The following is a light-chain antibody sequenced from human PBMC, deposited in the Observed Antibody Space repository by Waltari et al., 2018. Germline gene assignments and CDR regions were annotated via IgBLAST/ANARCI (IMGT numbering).Light chain of an antibody. CDR1: SSDVGGYHY. J-gene: IGLJ2*01. V-gene: IGLV2-14*03. CDR2: DVS. Sequence: QSALTQPASVSGSPGQSITISCTGTSSDVGGYHYVSWYQQHPGKAPKLMIYDVSKRPSGIADRFSGSRSGNTASLTISGLQADDEADYYCSSYTSSSTLLFGGGTKVTVL. CDR3: SSYTSSSTLL.